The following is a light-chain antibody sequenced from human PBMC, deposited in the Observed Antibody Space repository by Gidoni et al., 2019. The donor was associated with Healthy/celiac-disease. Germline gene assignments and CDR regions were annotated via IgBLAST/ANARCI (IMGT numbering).Light chain of an antibody. CDR1: PSVSSN. CDR2: GAS. CDR3: QQYNNWPPA. J-gene: IGKJ5*01. V-gene: IGKV3-15*01. Sequence: EIVMTQSPATLSVSPGERATLSCRASPSVSSNLAWYPHKPGQAPRLLLYGASTRATGIPARFSGSGSGTEFTLTISSLQSEDFAVYYCQQYNNWPPAFGQGTRLEIK.